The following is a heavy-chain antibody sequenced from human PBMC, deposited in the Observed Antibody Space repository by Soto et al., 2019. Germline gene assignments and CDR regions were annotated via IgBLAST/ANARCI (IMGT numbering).Heavy chain of an antibody. J-gene: IGHJ6*02. CDR3: VRASGYNGCDYVYYYGMDV. Sequence: QVQLVESGGGVVQPGGSLRLSCAVSGFTFSSYGMHWVRQAPGKGLEWVAPTWYDGGNKYYADSVKGRFSISRDNSKNMLYLQMNSLRDEDTAVYYCVRASGYNGCDYVYYYGMDVWGQRPTVPVSS. V-gene: IGHV3-33*01. CDR2: TWYDGGNK. CDR1: GFTFSSYG. D-gene: IGHD5-12*01.